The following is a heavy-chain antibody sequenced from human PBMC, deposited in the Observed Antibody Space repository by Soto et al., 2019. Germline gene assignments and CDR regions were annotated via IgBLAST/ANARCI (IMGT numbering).Heavy chain of an antibody. Sequence: LRLSCAASVFTFSSYWMHWVRQVPGKGLLWVSRIDEYGSTINYADSVKGRFTISRDNARNTLYLEMNSLRAEDTALYYCTRDIGGKGAYWGPGTLVTVSS. CDR3: TRDIGGKGAY. D-gene: IGHD3-10*01. CDR2: IDEYGSTI. V-gene: IGHV3-74*01. CDR1: VFTFSSYW. J-gene: IGHJ4*02.